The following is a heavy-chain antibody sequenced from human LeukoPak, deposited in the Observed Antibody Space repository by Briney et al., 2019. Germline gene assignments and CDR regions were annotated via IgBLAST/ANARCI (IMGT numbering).Heavy chain of an antibody. CDR2: INHSGST. CDR3: ARTRVLVTPYYLYY. V-gene: IGHV4-34*01. Sequence: SETLSLTCAVYGGSFSGYYWSWIRQPPGKGLEWIGEINHSGSTNYNPSLKSRVTISVDTSKNQFSLKLSSVTAADTAVYYCARTRVLVTPYYLYYLGPGTLGTGSS. D-gene: IGHD2-8*02. CDR1: GGSFSGYY. J-gene: IGHJ4*01.